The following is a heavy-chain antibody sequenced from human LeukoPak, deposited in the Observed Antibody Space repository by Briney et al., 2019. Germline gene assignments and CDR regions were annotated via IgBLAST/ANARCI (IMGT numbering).Heavy chain of an antibody. CDR1: GVSLNNYY. Sequence: SETLYLTCNVSGVSLNNYYWTWVRQSPGKGLEWIGYIFDIGNTNYNPSLKSRATISLDRSKNQFSLRLNSVTAADTAVYYCAKGMMPDWFDPWGQGTLATVST. J-gene: IGHJ5*02. CDR2: IFDIGNT. D-gene: IGHD2-2*01. CDR3: AKGMMPDWFDP. V-gene: IGHV4-59*01.